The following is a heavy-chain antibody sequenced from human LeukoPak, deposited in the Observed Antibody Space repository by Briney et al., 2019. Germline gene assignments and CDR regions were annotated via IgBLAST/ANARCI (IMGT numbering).Heavy chain of an antibody. Sequence: GGSLRLSCAASGFTVSGNYMSWVRQAPGKGLEWVSAISGSGGSTYYADSVKGRFTISRDNSKNTLYLQMNSLRAEDTAVYYCAKDGDSSGYYYVSLDYWGQGTLVTVSS. CDR1: GFTVSGNY. CDR3: AKDGDSSGYYYVSLDY. CDR2: ISGSGGST. D-gene: IGHD3-22*01. J-gene: IGHJ4*02. V-gene: IGHV3-23*01.